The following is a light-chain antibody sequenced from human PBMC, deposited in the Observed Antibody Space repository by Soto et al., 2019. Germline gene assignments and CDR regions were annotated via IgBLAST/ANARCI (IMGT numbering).Light chain of an antibody. CDR2: KAS. CDR1: QTISSW. Sequence: DIQMTQSPSTLSGSVGDRVTITCRASQTISSWLAWYQQKPGKAPKLLIYKASTLKGGVPSRFSGSGSGTEFTLTISSLQPDDFATYYCQQYNSYSQTFGQGTKVDIK. J-gene: IGKJ1*01. V-gene: IGKV1-5*03. CDR3: QQYNSYSQT.